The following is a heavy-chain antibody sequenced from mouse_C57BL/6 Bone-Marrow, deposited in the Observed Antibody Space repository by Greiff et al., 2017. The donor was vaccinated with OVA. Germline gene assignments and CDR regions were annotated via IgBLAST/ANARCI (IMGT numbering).Heavy chain of an antibody. V-gene: IGHV2-2*01. CDR3: ARNSHPRIYWYFDV. J-gene: IGHJ1*03. CDR1: GFSLTSYG. D-gene: IGHD6-1*01. Sequence: QVQLQQSGPGLVQPSQSLSITCTVSGFSLTSYGVHWVRQSPGKGLEWLGVIWSGGSTDYNAAFISRLSLSKDNSKSHVFFKMNSLQADDTAIYYCARNSHPRIYWYFDVWGTGTTVTVSS. CDR2: IWSGGST.